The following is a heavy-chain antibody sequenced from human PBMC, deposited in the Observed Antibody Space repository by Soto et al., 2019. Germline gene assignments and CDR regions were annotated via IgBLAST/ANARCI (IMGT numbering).Heavy chain of an antibody. Sequence: ASVKVSCKASGGTFSSYAISWVRRAPGQGLEWMGGIIPIFGTANYAQKFQGRVTITADKSTSTAYMELSSLRSEDTAVYYCARDKGYCSSTSCYKAPGYYYGMDAWGQGTTVTVSS. D-gene: IGHD2-2*02. CDR1: GGTFSSYA. J-gene: IGHJ6*02. V-gene: IGHV1-69*06. CDR3: ARDKGYCSSTSCYKAPGYYYGMDA. CDR2: IIPIFGTA.